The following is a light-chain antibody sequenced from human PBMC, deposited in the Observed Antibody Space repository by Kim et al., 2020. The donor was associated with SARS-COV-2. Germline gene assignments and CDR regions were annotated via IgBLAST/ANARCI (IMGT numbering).Light chain of an antibody. J-gene: IGKJ5*01. CDR1: QRLSSTH. CDR3: QQYGSSPLIT. Sequence: PGERATISCRASQRLSSTHLAWYQHKPGQGPRLLIYGASTRATGVPDRFSGSGSGTDFTLTITRLEPEDSAVYHCQQYGSSPLITFGQGTRLEIK. CDR2: GAS. V-gene: IGKV3-20*01.